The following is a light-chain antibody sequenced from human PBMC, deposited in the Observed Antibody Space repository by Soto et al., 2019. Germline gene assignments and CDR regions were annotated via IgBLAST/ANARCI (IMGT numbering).Light chain of an antibody. CDR1: QSVLYSSNNKNY. J-gene: IGKJ1*01. V-gene: IGKV4-1*01. CDR3: QQYYSTPRT. CDR2: WAS. Sequence: EIVLTQSPGTLSLSPGEKATLSCRASQSVLYSSNNKNYLAWYQQKPGQPPKLLIYWASTRESGVPDRFSGSGSGTDFTLTISSLQAEDVAVYYCQQYYSTPRTFGQGTKVEIK.